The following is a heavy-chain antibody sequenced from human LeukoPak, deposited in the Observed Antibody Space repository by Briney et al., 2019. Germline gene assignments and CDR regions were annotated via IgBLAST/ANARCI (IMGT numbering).Heavy chain of an antibody. D-gene: IGHD7-27*01. Sequence: GGFLRLSCAASGFTFSTYTMYWVRHPPGKSLEWVSIIGNNGGGIHYADSVRGRFTISRDNSKNALYLQMNSLRVEDTAVYYCAIDPNWGTHSWGQGVLVTVSS. CDR2: IGNNGGGI. CDR3: AIDPNWGTHS. CDR1: GFTFSTYT. J-gene: IGHJ4*02. V-gene: IGHV3-23*01.